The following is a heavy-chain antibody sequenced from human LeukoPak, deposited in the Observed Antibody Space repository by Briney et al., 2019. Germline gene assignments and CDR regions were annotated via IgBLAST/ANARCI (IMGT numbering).Heavy chain of an antibody. J-gene: IGHJ6*03. CDR3: ARGGPSDCSSTSCYAYYYYYYMDV. V-gene: IGHV1-2*02. Sequence: ASVKVSCKASGYTFTCYYMHWVRQAPGQGLEWMGWINPNSGGTNYAQKFQGRVTMTRDTSISTAYMELSRLRSDDTAVYYCARGGPSDCSSTSCYAYYYYYYMDVWGKGTTVTVSS. CDR1: GYTFTCYY. CDR2: INPNSGGT. D-gene: IGHD2-2*01.